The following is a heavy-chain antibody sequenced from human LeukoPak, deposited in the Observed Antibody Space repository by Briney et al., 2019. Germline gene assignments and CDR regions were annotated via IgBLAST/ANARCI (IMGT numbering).Heavy chain of an antibody. V-gene: IGHV3-7*01. J-gene: IGHJ5*02. D-gene: IGHD3-22*01. Sequence: GGSLRLSCAASGFTFSDYWMSWVRQAPGKGLELVANIKQDGSEKHYVDSLRGRFTISRDNAKNSLDLQMNSLRAEDTAVYFCARDLYYFDSSGYYASDLWGQGTLVTVSS. CDR1: GFTFSDYW. CDR3: ARDLYYFDSSGYYASDL. CDR2: IKQDGSEK.